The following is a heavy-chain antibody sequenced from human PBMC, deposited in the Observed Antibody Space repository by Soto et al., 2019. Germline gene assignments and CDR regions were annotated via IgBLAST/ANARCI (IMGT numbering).Heavy chain of an antibody. J-gene: IGHJ5*02. CDR1: GFTFSSYG. Sequence: GGSLRLSCAASGFTFSSYGMHWVRQAPGKGLEWVAVISYDGSNKYYADSVKGRFTISRDNSKNTLYLQMNSLRAEDTAVYYCAKDHEKEDNWFDPWGQGTLVTVSS. CDR3: AKDHEKEDNWFDP. CDR2: ISYDGSNK. V-gene: IGHV3-30*18.